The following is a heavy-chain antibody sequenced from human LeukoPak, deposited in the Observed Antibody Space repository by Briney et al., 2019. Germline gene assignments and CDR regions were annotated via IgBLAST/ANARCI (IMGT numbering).Heavy chain of an antibody. V-gene: IGHV3-64*01. CDR3: ARGPRYNITMVRGVIVPFDY. J-gene: IGHJ4*02. Sequence: GGSLRLSCAASGFTFSRYSMHWVRQAPGKGLEYVSAISNNGGSTYYAKSVKGRFTISRDNSKNTLYLQMNSLRAEDTAVYYCARGPRYNITMVRGVIVPFDYWGQGTLVTVSS. CDR1: GFTFSRYS. D-gene: IGHD3-10*01. CDR2: ISNNGGST.